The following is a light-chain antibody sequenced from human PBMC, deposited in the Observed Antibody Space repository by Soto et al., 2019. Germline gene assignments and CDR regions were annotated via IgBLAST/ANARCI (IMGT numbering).Light chain of an antibody. CDR1: QSVSSSY. CDR2: GAS. J-gene: IGKJ1*01. CDR3: HQYGSSPAT. V-gene: IGKV3-20*01. Sequence: IVLTQSPCTLSLSPGERATLSCRASQSVSSSYLACYQQKPGQAPRLLIYGASSRATGIPDRFSGSGSGTDFTLTISRLEPEDFAVYYCHQYGSSPATFGQGTKV.